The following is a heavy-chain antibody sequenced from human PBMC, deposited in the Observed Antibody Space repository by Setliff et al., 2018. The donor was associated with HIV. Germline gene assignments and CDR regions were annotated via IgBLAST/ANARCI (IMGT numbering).Heavy chain of an antibody. CDR3: ARDRLGRGGSGYSD. J-gene: IGHJ4*02. CDR2: IYHSGST. CDR1: GYSISSCYY. Sequence: TSETLSLTCAVSGYSISSCYYWGWIRQPPGKGLEWIGEIYHSGSTYYNPSLKSRVTISLDTSNRQFSLKLSSVTAADTAVYYCARDRLGRGGSGYSDWGQGTLVTVSS. V-gene: IGHV4-38-2*02. D-gene: IGHD3-22*01.